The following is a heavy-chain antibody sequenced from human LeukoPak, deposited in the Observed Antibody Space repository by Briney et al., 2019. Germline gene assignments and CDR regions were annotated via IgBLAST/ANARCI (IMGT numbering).Heavy chain of an antibody. V-gene: IGHV3-48*03. D-gene: IGHD2-15*01. CDR1: GFTFSSYE. CDR2: ISNSGSTI. Sequence: GGSLRLSCAASGFTFSSYEMNWVRQAPGKGLEWVSYISNSGSTIYYADSVKGRFTISRDNAKNSLYLQMNSLRAEDTAVYYCASPGRFPRAYFDYWGQGTLVTVSS. J-gene: IGHJ4*02. CDR3: ASPGRFPRAYFDY.